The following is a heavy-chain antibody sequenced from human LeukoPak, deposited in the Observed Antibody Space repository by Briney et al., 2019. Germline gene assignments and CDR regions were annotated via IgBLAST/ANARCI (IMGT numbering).Heavy chain of an antibody. D-gene: IGHD3-3*01. V-gene: IGHV3-30*04. Sequence: GGSLRLSCAASGFTFSSYAMHWVRQAPGEGLEWVAVISYDGSNKYYADSVKGRFTISRDNSKNTLYLQMNSLRAEDTAVYYCARDHNIFWSGYYEDSGYFDYWGQGTLVTVSS. J-gene: IGHJ4*02. CDR1: GFTFSSYA. CDR2: ISYDGSNK. CDR3: ARDHNIFWSGYYEDSGYFDY.